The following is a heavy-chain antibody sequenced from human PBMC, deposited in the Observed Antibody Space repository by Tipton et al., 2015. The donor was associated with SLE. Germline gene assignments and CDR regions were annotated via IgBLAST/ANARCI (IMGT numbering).Heavy chain of an antibody. V-gene: IGHV4-34*01. CDR3: ARGVGYCSSTSRYTLNY. CDR2: INHSGST. J-gene: IGHJ4*02. Sequence: TLSLTCTVSGGSISSYYWSWIRQPPGKGLEWIGEINHSGSTNYNPSLKSRVTISVDTSKNQFSLKLSSVTAADTAVYYCARGVGYCSSTSRYTLNYWGQGTLVTVSS. D-gene: IGHD2-2*02. CDR1: GGSISSYY.